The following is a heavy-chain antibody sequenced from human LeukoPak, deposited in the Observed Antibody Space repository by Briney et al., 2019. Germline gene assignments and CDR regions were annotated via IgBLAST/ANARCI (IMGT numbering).Heavy chain of an antibody. D-gene: IGHD4-17*01. CDR3: AKDSSYHGDQYYFDY. J-gene: IGHJ4*02. Sequence: PGGSLRLSCAASGFTFSFYGIHWVRQAPGKGLEWVALIRYDGSNKYYADSVRGRFTISRDNSRNTLYLLMNSLRAEDAAVYYCAKDSSYHGDQYYFDYWGQGTLVTVSS. CDR2: IRYDGSNK. CDR1: GFTFSFYG. V-gene: IGHV3-30*02.